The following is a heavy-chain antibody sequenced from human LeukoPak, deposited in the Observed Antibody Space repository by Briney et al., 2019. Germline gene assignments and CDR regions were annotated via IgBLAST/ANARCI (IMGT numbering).Heavy chain of an antibody. Sequence: SETLSLTCTVPGGSISSYYWSWIRQPPGKGLEWIGCIYYSGSTNYNPSLKSRVTISVDTSKNQFSLKLSSVTAADTAVYYCARNYYGSGSYSSFDYWGQGTLVTVSS. CDR1: GGSISSYY. V-gene: IGHV4-59*01. J-gene: IGHJ4*02. CDR3: ARNYYGSGSYSSFDY. CDR2: IYYSGST. D-gene: IGHD3-10*01.